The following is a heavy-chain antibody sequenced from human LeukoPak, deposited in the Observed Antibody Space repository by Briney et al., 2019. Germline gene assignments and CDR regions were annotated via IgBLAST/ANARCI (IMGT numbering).Heavy chain of an antibody. Sequence: SQTLSLTCTVSGGSISSGDYYWSWIRQPPGKDREWIGYIYYSGSTYYNPSLKSRVTISVDTSKNQFSLKLSSVTAADTAVYYCARVGSPTNYYDSSGYYQYFDYWGQGTLVTVSS. CDR3: ARVGSPTNYYDSSGYYQYFDY. CDR1: GGSISSGDYY. J-gene: IGHJ4*02. D-gene: IGHD3-22*01. V-gene: IGHV4-30-4*08. CDR2: IYYSGST.